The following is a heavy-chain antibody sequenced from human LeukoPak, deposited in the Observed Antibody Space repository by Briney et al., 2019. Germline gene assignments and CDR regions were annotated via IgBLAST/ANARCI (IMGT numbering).Heavy chain of an antibody. CDR1: GFTFSSYA. V-gene: IGHV3-30-3*01. J-gene: IGHJ4*02. CDR3: AGDGLGVVAAMDY. D-gene: IGHD2-15*01. Sequence: GGSLRLSCAASGFTFSSYAMHWVRQAPGKGLEWVAVISYDGSNKYYADSVKGRFTISRDNSKNTLYLQMNSLRAEDTAVYYCAGDGLGVVAAMDYWGQGTLVTVSS. CDR2: ISYDGSNK.